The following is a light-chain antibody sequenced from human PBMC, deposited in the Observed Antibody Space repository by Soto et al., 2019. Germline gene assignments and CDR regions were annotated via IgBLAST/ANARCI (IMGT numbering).Light chain of an antibody. V-gene: IGLV2-14*03. CDR3: SSYTSSSTVI. J-gene: IGLJ2*01. CDR1: SSDVGGYNY. Sequence: QSVLTQPASVSGSPGQSITISCTGTSSDVGGYNYVSWYQQHPGKAPELMIYDVSYRPSGVSGRFSGSKSGNTASLTISGLQAEDEADYYCSSYTSSSTVIFGGGTKVTVL. CDR2: DVS.